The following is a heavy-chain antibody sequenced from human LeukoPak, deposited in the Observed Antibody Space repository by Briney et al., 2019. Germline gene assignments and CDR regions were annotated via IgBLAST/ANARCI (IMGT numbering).Heavy chain of an antibody. CDR1: GFTFSSYS. V-gene: IGHV3-21*01. CDR2: ISSSSSYI. Sequence: GGSLRLSCAASGFTFSSYSMNWVRQAPGKGLEWVSSISSSSSYIYYADSVKGRFTISRDNAKNSLYLQMNSLRAEDTAVYYCASSGGGTIFGVLNRFDPWGQGTLVTVSS. D-gene: IGHD3-3*01. J-gene: IGHJ5*02. CDR3: ASSGGGTIFGVLNRFDP.